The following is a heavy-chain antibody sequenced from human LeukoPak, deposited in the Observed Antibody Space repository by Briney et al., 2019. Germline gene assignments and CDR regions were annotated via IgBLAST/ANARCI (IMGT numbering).Heavy chain of an antibody. CDR1: GLTFSSYW. J-gene: IGHJ4*02. Sequence: GGSLRLSCAASGLTFSSYWMHWVRQAPGKGLVWVSRINSDGSATFYADSVKGRFTISRDNAKNTLYLQMNSLRAEDTAVYYCVKAIVAAGYDYWGQGTLVTVSS. V-gene: IGHV3-74*01. D-gene: IGHD6-13*01. CDR2: INSDGSAT. CDR3: VKAIVAAGYDY.